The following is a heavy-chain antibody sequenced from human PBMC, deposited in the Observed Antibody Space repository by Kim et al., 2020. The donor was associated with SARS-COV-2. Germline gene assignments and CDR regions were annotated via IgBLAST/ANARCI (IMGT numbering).Heavy chain of an antibody. CDR1: GYTFTSYD. CDR3: ARGQSPVRRWGGNWFDP. J-gene: IGHJ5*02. Sequence: ASVKVSCKASGYTFTSYDINWVRQATGQGLEWMGWMNPNSGNTGYAQKFQGRVTMTRNTSISTAYMELSSLRSEDTAVYYCARGQSPVRRWGGNWFDPWGQGTLVIVSS. CDR2: MNPNSGNT. V-gene: IGHV1-8*01. D-gene: IGHD6-6*01.